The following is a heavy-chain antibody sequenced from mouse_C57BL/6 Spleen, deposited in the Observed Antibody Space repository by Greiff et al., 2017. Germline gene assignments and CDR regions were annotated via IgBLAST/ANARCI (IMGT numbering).Heavy chain of an antibody. Sequence: EVQLQQSGPELVTPGASVKISCKASGYSFTGYYMNWVKQSPEKSLEWIGEINPSTGGTTYNQKFKAKATLTVDKSSSTAYMQLKSLTSEDSAVYYCARKTAWFAYWGQGTLVTVSA. CDR2: INPSTGGT. CDR3: ARKTAWFAY. CDR1: GYSFTGYY. J-gene: IGHJ3*01. V-gene: IGHV1-42*01.